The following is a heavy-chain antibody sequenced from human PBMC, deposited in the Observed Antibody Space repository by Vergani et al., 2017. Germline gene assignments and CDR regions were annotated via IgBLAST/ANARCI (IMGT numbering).Heavy chain of an antibody. CDR3: ARGENDFLSGYYVY. D-gene: IGHD3-3*01. Sequence: QVQLQESGPGLVKPSETLSLTCTVSGGSISSYYWSWIRQPPGKGLEWIGYIYYSGSTNYNPSLKSRVTISVDTSKNQFSLKLSSVTAADTAVYYCARGENDFLSGYYVYWGQGTLVTVSS. J-gene: IGHJ4*02. CDR1: GGSISSYY. CDR2: IYYSGST. V-gene: IGHV4-59*01.